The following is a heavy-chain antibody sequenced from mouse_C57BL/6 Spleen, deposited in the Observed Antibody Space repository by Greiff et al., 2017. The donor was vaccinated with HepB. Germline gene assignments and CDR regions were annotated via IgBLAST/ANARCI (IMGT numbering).Heavy chain of an antibody. V-gene: IGHV1-72*01. J-gene: IGHJ4*01. CDR3: ASYSNYNAMDY. Sequence: VQLQQSGAELVKPGASVKLSCKASGYTFTSYWMHWVKQRPGRGLEWIGRIDPNSGGTKYNEKFKSKATLTVDKPSSTAYMQLSSLTSEDSAVYYCASYSNYNAMDYWGQGTSVTVSS. CDR2: IDPNSGGT. CDR1: GYTFTSYW. D-gene: IGHD2-5*01.